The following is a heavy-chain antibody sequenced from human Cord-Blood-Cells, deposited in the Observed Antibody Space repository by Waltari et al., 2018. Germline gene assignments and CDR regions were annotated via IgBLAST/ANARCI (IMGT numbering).Heavy chain of an antibody. J-gene: IGHJ4*02. D-gene: IGHD1-26*01. CDR3: AIGPSSVGYFDY. CDR1: GGTFSSYA. Sequence: QVQLVQSGAEVKQPGSSVQVSCKASGGTFSSYAISWVRQAPGQRLEWMGGIIPSFGTANYAQKFQGRVTITADESTSTAYMELSSLRSEDTAVYYCAIGPSSVGYFDYWGQGTLVTVSS. CDR2: IIPSFGTA. V-gene: IGHV1-69*01.